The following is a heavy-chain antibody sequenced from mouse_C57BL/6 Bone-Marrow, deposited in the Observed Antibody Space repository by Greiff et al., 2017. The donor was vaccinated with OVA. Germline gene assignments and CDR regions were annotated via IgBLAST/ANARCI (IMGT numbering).Heavy chain of an antibody. D-gene: IGHD2-3*01. Sequence: VKLQESGAELVRPGASVTLSCKASGYTFTDYEMHWVKQTPVHGLEWIGAIDPETGGTAYNQKFKGKAILTADKSSSTAYMELRSLTSEDSAVYYCPYDGYAMDYWGQGTSVTVSS. CDR1: GYTFTDYE. V-gene: IGHV1-15*01. CDR2: IDPETGGT. J-gene: IGHJ4*01. CDR3: PYDGYAMDY.